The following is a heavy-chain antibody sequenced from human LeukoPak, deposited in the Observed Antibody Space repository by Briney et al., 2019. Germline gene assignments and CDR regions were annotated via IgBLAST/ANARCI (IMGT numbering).Heavy chain of an antibody. CDR2: ISSSSSYI. CDR1: GFTFSSYS. D-gene: IGHD6-19*01. J-gene: IGHJ3*02. CDR3: ARSSGWPRGAFDI. Sequence: PGGSLRLSCAASGFTFSSYSMNWVRQAPGKGLEWVSSISSSSSYIYYADSVKGRFTISRDNAKNSLYLQMNSLRAEDTAVYYCARSSGWPRGAFDIWGQGTMVTVSS. V-gene: IGHV3-21*01.